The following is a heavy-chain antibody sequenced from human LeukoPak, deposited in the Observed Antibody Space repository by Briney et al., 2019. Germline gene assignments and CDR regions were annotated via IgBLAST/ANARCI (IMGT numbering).Heavy chain of an antibody. CDR3: ARGNRRPIFGVVIPTRPNWFDP. Sequence: GGSLRLSCAASGFTFSSYAMHWVRQAPGEGLEWVAVISYDGSNKYYADSVKGRFTISRDNPKNTLYLQMNSLRAEDTAVYYCARGNRRPIFGVVIPTRPNWFDPWGQGTLVTVSS. D-gene: IGHD3-3*01. V-gene: IGHV3-30-3*01. CDR2: ISYDGSNK. CDR1: GFTFSSYA. J-gene: IGHJ5*02.